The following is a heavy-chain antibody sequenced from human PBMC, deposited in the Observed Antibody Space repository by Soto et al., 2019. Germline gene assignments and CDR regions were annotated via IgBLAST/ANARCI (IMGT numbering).Heavy chain of an antibody. Sequence: GGSLRLSCAASGFTFTSYGMHWVRQPPGKGLEWVAVISSDGSGSNYADSVKGRFTISRDNSKNTVYLQMNNLGAEDSALYHCAKEGHLSGSGNYLDWFDSWGQGTLVTVSS. J-gene: IGHJ5*01. CDR1: GFTFTSYG. CDR2: ISSDGSGS. V-gene: IGHV3-30*18. CDR3: AKEGHLSGSGNYLDWFDS. D-gene: IGHD3-10*01.